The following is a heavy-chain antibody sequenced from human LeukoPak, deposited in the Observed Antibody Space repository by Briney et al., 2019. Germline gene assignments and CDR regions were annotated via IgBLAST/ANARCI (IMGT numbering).Heavy chain of an antibody. Sequence: GGSLRLSCAASGFTFSSHWMSWVRQAPGKGLEWVANIKQDGSEKYYVDYVKGRFTISRDNAENSLYLQMNSLRAEDTAVYYCARDARGYSGYGIMGVWGQGTLVTVSS. CDR2: IKQDGSEK. J-gene: IGHJ4*02. CDR3: ARDARGYSGYGIMGV. V-gene: IGHV3-7*04. CDR1: GFTFSSHW. D-gene: IGHD5-12*01.